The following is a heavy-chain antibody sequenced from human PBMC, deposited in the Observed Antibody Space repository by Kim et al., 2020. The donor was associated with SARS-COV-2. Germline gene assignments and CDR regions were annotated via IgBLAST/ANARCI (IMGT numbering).Heavy chain of an antibody. CDR1: GGTFSSYV. V-gene: IGHV1-69*13. J-gene: IGHJ6*02. Sequence: SVKVSCKASGGTFSSYVISWVRQAPGQGLEWMGGIIPIFATANYAQKFQGRLTITADESRSTAYMELSGLKSDDTAVYFCARENYYDPSSNANSYAMDVWGQGTTVTVSS. CDR3: ARENYYDPSSNANSYAMDV. D-gene: IGHD3-22*01. CDR2: IIPIFATA.